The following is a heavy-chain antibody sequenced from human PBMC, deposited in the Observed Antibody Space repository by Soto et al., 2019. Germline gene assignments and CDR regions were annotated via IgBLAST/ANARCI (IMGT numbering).Heavy chain of an antibody. CDR2: ISSGGSPK. J-gene: IGHJ4*02. V-gene: IGHV3-48*03. CDR3: ARDSRSGYTTSWYYFDS. D-gene: IGHD6-13*01. Sequence: GGSLRLSCAASGFTFSNYEINWVRQAPGKGLEWVSYISSGGSPKYYADSVKSRFTISRDNAKNSLYLQMNSLRAEDTAIYYCARDSRSGYTTSWYYFDSWGQGTLVTVSS. CDR1: GFTFSNYE.